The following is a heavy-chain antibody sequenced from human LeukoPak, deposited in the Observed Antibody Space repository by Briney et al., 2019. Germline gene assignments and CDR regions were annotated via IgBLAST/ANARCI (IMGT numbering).Heavy chain of an antibody. CDR3: AKDFGDFWSGSEFDY. J-gene: IGHJ4*02. V-gene: IGHV1-46*01. CDR1: GDIFTSYY. Sequence: GASVKVSCTTFGDIFTSYYMHWVRQAPGQGLEWVGTINPSGGSTSYAQKFQGRVTMTRDTSTSTVYMELSSLRSEDTALYYCAKDFGDFWSGSEFDYWGQGTLVTVSS. CDR2: INPSGGST. D-gene: IGHD3-3*01.